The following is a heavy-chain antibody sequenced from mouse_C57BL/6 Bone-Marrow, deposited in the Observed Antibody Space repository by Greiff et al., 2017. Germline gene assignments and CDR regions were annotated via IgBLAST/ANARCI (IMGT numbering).Heavy chain of an antibody. D-gene: IGHD1-1*01. CDR2: IHPSDSDT. CDR3: APGDYYYGSSYSAMDY. CDR1: GYTFTSYW. Sequence: QVQLQQPGAELVKPGASVKVSCKASGYTFTSYWMHWVKQRPGQGLEWIGRIHPSDSDTNYNQKFKGKATLTVDKSSSTAYMQLSSLTSEDSAVYYCAPGDYYYGSSYSAMDYWGQGTSVTVSS. J-gene: IGHJ4*01. V-gene: IGHV1-74*01.